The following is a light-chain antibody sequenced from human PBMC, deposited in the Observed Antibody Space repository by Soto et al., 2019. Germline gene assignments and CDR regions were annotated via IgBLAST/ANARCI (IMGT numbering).Light chain of an antibody. CDR2: SND. CDR1: SSNIGSYT. Sequence: QAVVTQPPSMSGTPGQRVTISCSGSSSNIGSYTVSWYQQLPGTAPKFLIYSNDQRPSGVPDRFSGSKSGTSASLAISGLQSEDEATYYCAAWDDSLSGIVVFGGGTKVTVL. J-gene: IGLJ2*01. V-gene: IGLV1-44*01. CDR3: AAWDDSLSGIVV.